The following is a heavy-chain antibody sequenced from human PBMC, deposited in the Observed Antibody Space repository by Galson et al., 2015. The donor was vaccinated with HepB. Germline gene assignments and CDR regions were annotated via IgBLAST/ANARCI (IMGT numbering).Heavy chain of an antibody. CDR1: GFTFSSYS. D-gene: IGHD4-17*01. CDR2: ISYDGSNK. Sequence: SLRLSCAASGFTFSSYSMNWVRQAPGKGLEWVAVISYDGSNKYYADSVKGRFTISRDNSKNTLYLQMNSLRAEDTAVYYCARGIDYGDYYWFDPWGQGTLVTVSS. V-gene: IGHV3-30*03. CDR3: ARGIDYGDYYWFDP. J-gene: IGHJ5*02.